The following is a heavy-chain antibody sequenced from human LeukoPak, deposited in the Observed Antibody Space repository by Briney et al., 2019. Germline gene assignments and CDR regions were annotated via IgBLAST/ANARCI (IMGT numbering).Heavy chain of an antibody. CDR1: GGSINSY. CDR3: ARVVVRGANYYYYYMDV. J-gene: IGHJ6*03. CDR2: ISGSGTI. Sequence: SETLSLTCTVSGGSINSYWSWIRQPAGKGLEWIGRISGSGTITYNPALQSRLSISIDTSKNQFSLKLMSVTAADTAVYYCARVVVRGANYYYYYMDVWGKGTTVTISS. V-gene: IGHV4-4*07. D-gene: IGHD3-10*01.